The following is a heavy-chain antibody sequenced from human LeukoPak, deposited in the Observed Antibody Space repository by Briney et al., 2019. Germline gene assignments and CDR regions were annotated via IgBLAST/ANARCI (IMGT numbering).Heavy chain of an antibody. CDR3: ARVSGSYGDPRAAFDI. CDR1: GFTFSDYY. V-gene: IGHV3-11*04. D-gene: IGHD4-17*01. Sequence: GGSLRLSCAASGFTFSDYYMSWIRQAPGKGLEWVSYISSSGSTIYYADSVEGRFTISRDNAKNSLYLQMNSLRAEDTAVYYCARVSGSYGDPRAAFDIWGQGTMVTASS. CDR2: ISSSGSTI. J-gene: IGHJ3*02.